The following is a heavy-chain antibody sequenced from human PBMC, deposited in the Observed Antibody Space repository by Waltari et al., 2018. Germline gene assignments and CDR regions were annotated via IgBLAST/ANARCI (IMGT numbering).Heavy chain of an antibody. V-gene: IGHV4-39*01. CDR3: ASVVIAMYYYYYMDV. J-gene: IGHJ6*03. CDR2: IYYSGST. Sequence: QLQLQESGPGLVKPSETLSLTCTVSGGSISSSSYYWGWIRQPPGKGLEWIGSIYYSGSTYYNPSLKSRVTISVDTSKNQFSLKLSSVTAADTAVYYCASVVIAMYYYYYMDVWGKGTTVTVSS. CDR1: GGSISSSSYY. D-gene: IGHD2-21*01.